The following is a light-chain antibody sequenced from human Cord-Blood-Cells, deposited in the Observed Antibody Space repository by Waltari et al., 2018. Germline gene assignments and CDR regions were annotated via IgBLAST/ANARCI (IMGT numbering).Light chain of an antibody. Sequence: SYELTQPPSVSVSPGQPARITCSGDELPKQYAYWYQQKPGQAPVLVIYKGSERPSGIPERFSGSSSGKTVTLTISGVQAEDEADYYCQSADSSGTVVFGGGTKLTVL. CDR1: ELPKQY. V-gene: IGLV3-25*03. CDR2: KGS. J-gene: IGLJ2*01. CDR3: QSADSSGTVV.